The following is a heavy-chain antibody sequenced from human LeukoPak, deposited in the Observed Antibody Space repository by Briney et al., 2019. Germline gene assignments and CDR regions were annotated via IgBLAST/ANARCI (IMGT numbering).Heavy chain of an antibody. Sequence: ASVKVSCKASGDTFSSYAISRVRQAPGQGLEWMGIINPSGGSTSYAQKFQGRVTMTRDTSTSTVYMELSSLRSEDTAVYYCARDGYYYDSSGYYRPYYYFDYWGQGTLVTVSS. V-gene: IGHV1-46*01. D-gene: IGHD3-22*01. CDR2: INPSGGST. CDR1: GDTFSSYA. J-gene: IGHJ4*02. CDR3: ARDGYYYDSSGYYRPYYYFDY.